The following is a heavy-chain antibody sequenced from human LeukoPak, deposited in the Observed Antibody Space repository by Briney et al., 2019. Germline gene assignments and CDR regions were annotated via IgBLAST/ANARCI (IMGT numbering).Heavy chain of an antibody. Sequence: PGKSLRLSCAASGFTFSIYAMHWVRQAPGKGLEWVAVISYDGRNTFYTDSVKGRFTISRDNSKNTLYLQMNGLGPEDTAVYYCARDSGGGTGWYFDLWGRGTLVTASS. CDR3: ARDSGGGTGWYFDL. D-gene: IGHD3-10*01. CDR1: GFTFSIYA. V-gene: IGHV3-30-3*01. CDR2: ISYDGRNT. J-gene: IGHJ2*01.